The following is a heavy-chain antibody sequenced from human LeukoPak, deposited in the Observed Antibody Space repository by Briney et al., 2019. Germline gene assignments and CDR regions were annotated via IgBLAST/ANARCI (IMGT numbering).Heavy chain of an antibody. CDR2: IYYSGST. CDR3: AREGRRGIVVVPADPPGAGYFQH. CDR1: GGSISSSSYY. Sequence: PSETLSLTCTVSGGSISSSSYYWGWIRQPPGKGLEWIGSIYYSGSTYYNPSLKSRVTISVDTSKNQFSLKLSSVTAADTAVYYCAREGRRGIVVVPADPPGAGYFQHWGQGTLVTVSS. D-gene: IGHD2-2*01. V-gene: IGHV4-39*07. J-gene: IGHJ1*01.